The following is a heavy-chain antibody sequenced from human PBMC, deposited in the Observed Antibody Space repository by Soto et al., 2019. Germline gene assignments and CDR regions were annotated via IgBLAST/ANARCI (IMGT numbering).Heavy chain of an antibody. CDR1: GFAFTDAW. CDR3: TRRPKLGDAGVGPRDY. CDR2: IKDNAQGGTA. D-gene: IGHD7-27*01. V-gene: IGHV3-15*07. Sequence: EVQMVESGGGLVEPGGSLRLSCAASGFAFTDAWMNWVRQAPGKGLEWVGRIKDNAQGGTADYAAPVKGRFIMSRDDSKNTLYLQMYGLQTEDTGIYYCTRRPKLGDAGVGPRDYGGRGTLVAVSS. J-gene: IGHJ4*02.